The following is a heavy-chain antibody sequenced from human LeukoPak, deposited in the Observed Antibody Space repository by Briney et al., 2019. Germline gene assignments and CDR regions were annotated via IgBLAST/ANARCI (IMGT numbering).Heavy chain of an antibody. CDR3: ARAGRPDANYQLHYYMDV. J-gene: IGHJ6*03. Sequence: SETLSLTCTVSGGSISSGSYYWSWIRQPAGKGLEWIGRIYTSGSTNYNPSLKSRVTISVDTSKNQFSLKLSSVTAADTAVYYCARAGRPDANYQLHYYMDVWGKGTTVTVSS. D-gene: IGHD2-2*01. CDR2: IYTSGST. V-gene: IGHV4-61*02. CDR1: GGSISSGSYY.